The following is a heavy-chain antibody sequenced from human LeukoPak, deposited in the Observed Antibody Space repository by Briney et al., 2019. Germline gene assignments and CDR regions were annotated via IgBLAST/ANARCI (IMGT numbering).Heavy chain of an antibody. CDR1: GYTFTSYY. CDR3: ARDRGSSSPYYFDY. J-gene: IGHJ4*02. Sequence: ASVKVSCKASGYTFTSYYMHWVRQAPGQGLERMGIINPSGGSTSYAQRFQGRVNMTGDTSTTTVYMELSSLISDDTAVYYCARDRGSSSPYYFDYWGQGTLVTVSS. D-gene: IGHD6-13*01. CDR2: INPSGGST. V-gene: IGHV1-46*01.